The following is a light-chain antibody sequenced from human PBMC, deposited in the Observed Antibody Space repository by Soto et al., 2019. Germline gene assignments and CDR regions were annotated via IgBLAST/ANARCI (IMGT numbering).Light chain of an antibody. J-gene: IGLJ1*01. CDR1: SSDVGGYNY. Sequence: QSALTQPRSVSGSPGQSVTISCTGTSSDVGGYNYVSWYQQHPGKAPKLMIFDVSKRPSGVPDRFSGSKSGNTASLTISGLQADDVADSSCCSYEGSSTYVFRTGTKVPVL. CDR3: CSYEGSSTYV. CDR2: DVS. V-gene: IGLV2-11*01.